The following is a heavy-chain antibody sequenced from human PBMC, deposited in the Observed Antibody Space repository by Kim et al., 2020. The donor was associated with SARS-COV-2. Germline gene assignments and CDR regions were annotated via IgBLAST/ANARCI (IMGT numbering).Heavy chain of an antibody. Sequence: ASVKVSCKASGYTFTGYYMHWVRQAPGQGLEWMGWINPNSGGTNYAQKFQGRVTMTRDTSISTAYMELSRLRSDDTAVYYCARDFVGSSSWYRKRQYYFDYWGQGTLVTVSS. J-gene: IGHJ4*02. CDR2: INPNSGGT. D-gene: IGHD6-13*01. CDR3: ARDFVGSSSWYRKRQYYFDY. V-gene: IGHV1-2*02. CDR1: GYTFTGYY.